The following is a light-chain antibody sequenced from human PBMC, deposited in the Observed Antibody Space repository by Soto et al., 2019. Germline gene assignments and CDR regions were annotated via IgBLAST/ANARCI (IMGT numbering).Light chain of an antibody. CDR1: SSNIGTSS. J-gene: IGLJ1*01. V-gene: IGLV1-44*01. CDR3: AVWDDSLNGHV. Sequence: QSALTQPPSASGTPGQTVTVSCSGSSSNIGTSSVHWYKHLPGTAPKPLIYTNDQRPSGVPDRFSGSKSGTSASLAISGLQSEDEADYYCAVWDDSLNGHVFGAGTKVTVL. CDR2: TND.